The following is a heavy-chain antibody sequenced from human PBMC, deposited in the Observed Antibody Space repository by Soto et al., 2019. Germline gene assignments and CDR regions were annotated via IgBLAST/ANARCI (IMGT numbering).Heavy chain of an antibody. CDR3: ARVGGEYGSSFDY. D-gene: IGHD6-6*01. Sequence: SETLSLTCAVSGGCIGSGGYSWSWIRQPPGKGLEWIGYIYHSGSTYYNPSLKSRVTISVDRSKNQFSLKLSSVTAADTAVYYCARVGGEYGSSFDYWGQGTLVTVSS. J-gene: IGHJ4*02. V-gene: IGHV4-30-2*01. CDR1: GGCIGSGGYS. CDR2: IYHSGST.